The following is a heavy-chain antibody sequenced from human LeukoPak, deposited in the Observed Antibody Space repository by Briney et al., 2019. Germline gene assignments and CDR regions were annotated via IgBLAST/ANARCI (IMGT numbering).Heavy chain of an antibody. V-gene: IGHV4-39*01. D-gene: IGHD5-18*01. CDR3: ARQGVGDTAMLKTYYFDY. Sequence: PSETLSLTCTVSGGSIISSSYYWGWIRQPPGTGLEWIGSIYYSGSTYYNPSLKSRVTISVDTSKNQFSLKLSSVTAADTAVYYCARQGVGDTAMLKTYYFDYWGQGTLVTVSS. CDR2: IYYSGST. CDR1: GGSIISSSYY. J-gene: IGHJ4*02.